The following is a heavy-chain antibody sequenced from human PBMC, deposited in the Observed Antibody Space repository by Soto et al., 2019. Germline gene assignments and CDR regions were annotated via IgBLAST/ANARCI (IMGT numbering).Heavy chain of an antibody. Sequence: PSETLSLTCTVSGGSISNYYWSWIRQPPGKGLEWIGNIYDSGSTNYNPSLKSRVTISVDTSKNQFSLRVRSVTAADTAVYYCAREGVSSSWYNYYGMDVWGQGTTVTVSS. V-gene: IGHV4-59*01. CDR2: IYDSGST. CDR3: AREGVSSSWYNYYGMDV. D-gene: IGHD6-13*01. J-gene: IGHJ6*02. CDR1: GGSISNYY.